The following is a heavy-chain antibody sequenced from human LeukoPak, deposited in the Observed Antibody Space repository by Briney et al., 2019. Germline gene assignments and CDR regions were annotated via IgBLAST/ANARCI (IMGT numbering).Heavy chain of an antibody. V-gene: IGHV3-23*01. J-gene: IGHJ4*02. CDR1: GFTFSSYG. Sequence: GGSLRLSCAASGFTFSSYGMSWVRQAPGEGLEWVSAISGSGGSTYYADSVKGRFTISRDNSKNTLYLQMNSLRAEDTAVYYCAKRPPIAVAGQNPDYWGQGTLVTVSS. CDR2: ISGSGGST. D-gene: IGHD6-19*01. CDR3: AKRPPIAVAGQNPDY.